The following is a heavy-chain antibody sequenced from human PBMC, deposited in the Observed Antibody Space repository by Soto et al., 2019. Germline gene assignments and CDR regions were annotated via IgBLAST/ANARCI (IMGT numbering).Heavy chain of an antibody. CDR1: GFSFDDYG. J-gene: IGHJ4*02. Sequence: SGGSLRLSCAASGFSFDDYGMSWVRQAPGKGLEWVSGINWNGGSTGYADSVKGRFTISRDNSKNTLYLQMSSLRAEDTAVYYCVKDQGGYSGYVFDYWGQGTLVTVSS. V-gene: IGHV3-20*04. D-gene: IGHD5-12*01. CDR2: INWNGGST. CDR3: VKDQGGYSGYVFDY.